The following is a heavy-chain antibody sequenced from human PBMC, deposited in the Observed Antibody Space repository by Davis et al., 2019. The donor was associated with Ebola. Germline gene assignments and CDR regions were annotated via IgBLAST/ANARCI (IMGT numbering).Heavy chain of an antibody. CDR2: IRGKANSYAT. Sequence: GESLKISCAASGFTFSGSAMHWVRQASGKGLEWVGRIRGKANSYATAYAASVKGRFTISRDDSKNTAYLQMNSLKTEDTAVYYCTIGGSSGRADYWGQGTLVTVSS. CDR3: TIGGSSGRADY. D-gene: IGHD6-19*01. CDR1: GFTFSGSA. J-gene: IGHJ4*02. V-gene: IGHV3-73*01.